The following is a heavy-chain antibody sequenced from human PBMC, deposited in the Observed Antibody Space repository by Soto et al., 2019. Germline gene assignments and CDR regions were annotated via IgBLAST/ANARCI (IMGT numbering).Heavy chain of an antibody. CDR2: IYHSGST. CDR1: GGSIRSNNW. D-gene: IGHD2-2*01. CDR3: SRVKGNCSGISCYVGVLFDP. Sequence: QVQLQESGPGLVKPSGTLSLTCGVSGGSIRSNNWWTWVRQPPGGGLEWIGEIYHSGSTNYNPSLKSRVTLSVDKSKHQLSQKLSSVTAADTAVYYCSRVKGNCSGISCYVGVLFDPWGQGPLVTVSS. J-gene: IGHJ5*02. V-gene: IGHV4-4*02.